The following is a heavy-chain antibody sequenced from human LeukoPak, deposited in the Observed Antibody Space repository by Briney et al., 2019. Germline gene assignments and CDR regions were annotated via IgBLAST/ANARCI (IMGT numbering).Heavy chain of an antibody. J-gene: IGHJ4*02. CDR3: ARVGWLGYFDY. CDR2: INHSGST. D-gene: IGHD3-22*01. V-gene: IGHV4-34*01. Sequence: PSETLSLTCAVYGGSFSGYYWSWIRQPPGKGLEWIGEINHSGSTNYNPSLKSRVTISVDTSKNQFSLKLSSVTAADTAVYYCARVGWLGYFDYWGQGTLVTVSS. CDR1: GGSFSGYY.